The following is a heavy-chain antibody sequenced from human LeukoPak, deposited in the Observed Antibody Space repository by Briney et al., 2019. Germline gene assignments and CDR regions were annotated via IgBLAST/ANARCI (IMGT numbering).Heavy chain of an antibody. Sequence: SETLSLTCAVYGGSFSGHYWSWIRQPPGKGVEWIGEINHSGSTNYNPSLKSRVTISVDTSKNQFSLKLSSVTAADTAVYYCARGGWGWLRQYYFDYWGQGTLVTVSS. CDR1: GGSFSGHY. CDR3: ARGGWGWLRQYYFDY. V-gene: IGHV4-34*01. J-gene: IGHJ4*02. CDR2: INHSGST. D-gene: IGHD5-24*01.